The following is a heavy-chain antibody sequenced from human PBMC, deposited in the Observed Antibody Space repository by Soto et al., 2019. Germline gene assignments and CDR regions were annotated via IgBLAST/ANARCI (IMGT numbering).Heavy chain of an antibody. CDR3: ARRAAPPHNYYGMDV. CDR1: GYSFTSYW. J-gene: IGHJ6*02. CDR2: IDPSDSYT. Sequence: PGESLKISCKGSGYSFTSYWISWVRQMPGKGLEWMGRIDPSDSYTNYSPSFQGHVTISADKSISTAYLQWSSLKASDTAMYYCARRAAPPHNYYGMDVWGQGTTVTVSS. D-gene: IGHD6-13*01. V-gene: IGHV5-10-1*01.